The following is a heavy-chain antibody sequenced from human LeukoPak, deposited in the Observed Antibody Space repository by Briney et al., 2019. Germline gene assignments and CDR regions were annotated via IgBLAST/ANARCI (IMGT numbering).Heavy chain of an antibody. CDR2: MNPNSGNT. J-gene: IGHJ4*02. CDR3: ARGEAYGEVDY. Sequence: ASVKVSCKASGGTFSSYAINWVRQATGQGLEWMGWMNPNSGNTGYAQKFQGRVTMTRNTSISTAYMELSSLRSEDTAVYYCARGEAYGEVDYWGQGTLVTVSS. D-gene: IGHD4-17*01. V-gene: IGHV1-8*02. CDR1: GGTFSSYA.